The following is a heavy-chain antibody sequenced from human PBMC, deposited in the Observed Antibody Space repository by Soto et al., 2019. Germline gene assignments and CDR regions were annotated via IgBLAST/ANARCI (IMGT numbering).Heavy chain of an antibody. CDR1: GFNFSNAW. V-gene: IGHV3-15*07. CDR2: VKTKSDGGTT. J-gene: IGHJ5*02. CDR3: TTLSPS. Sequence: EVQLVESGGGLVKPGGSLRLSCAASGFNFSNAWMNWVRQAPGKGLEWVGHVKTKSDGGTTEYAASVKGRFTVSRDDSKNTLYLEMNSLNSEDTAIYYCTTLSPSWGQGTLVAVSS.